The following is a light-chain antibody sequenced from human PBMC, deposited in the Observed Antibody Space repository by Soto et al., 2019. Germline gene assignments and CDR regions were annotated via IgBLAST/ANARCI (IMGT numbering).Light chain of an antibody. J-gene: IGKJ4*01. Sequence: EIVLTQSPVTLSLSPGERATLSCRASQSGSGNVAWYPQKPCQAPSLLIYDESNRATGVPARFSGSGSGTDFTLPISSLEPEDVAIYFCQQRSAWQISFGGGTRVEI. CDR2: DES. V-gene: IGKV3-11*01. CDR1: QSGSGN. CDR3: QQRSAWQIS.